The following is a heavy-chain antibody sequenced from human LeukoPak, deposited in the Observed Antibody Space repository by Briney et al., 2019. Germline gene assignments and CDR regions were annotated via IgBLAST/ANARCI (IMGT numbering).Heavy chain of an antibody. CDR1: GYTFXXYG. CDR2: ISAYNGNT. V-gene: IGHV1-18*01. J-gene: IGHJ4*02. CDR3: ARGLQDFDY. Sequence: AXGYTFXXYGISWVRQAPGQXLEWMGWISAYNGNTNYAQKLQGRVTMTTDTSTSTAYMELRSLRSDDTAVYYCARGLQDFDYWGQGTLVTVSS.